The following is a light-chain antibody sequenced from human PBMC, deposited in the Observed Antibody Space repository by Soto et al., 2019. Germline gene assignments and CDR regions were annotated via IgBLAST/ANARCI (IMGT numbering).Light chain of an antibody. CDR3: HQYHSSPTWT. CDR1: QSVSGC. Sequence: DIQMTQSPSTLSASVGDTVTVTCRASQSVSGCLAWYQQKPGEAPKLLIYDASALQTGVPSRFSGSGSGTEFIFTISSLQPEDFATYYCHQYHSSPTWTFGQGTKVDNK. J-gene: IGKJ1*01. V-gene: IGKV1-5*01. CDR2: DAS.